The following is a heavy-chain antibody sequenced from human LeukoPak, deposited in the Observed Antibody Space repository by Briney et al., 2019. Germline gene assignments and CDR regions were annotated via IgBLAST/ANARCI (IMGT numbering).Heavy chain of an antibody. CDR3: ARENPITHYLNY. Sequence: GGSLRLSCAASGLTFNRNAMSWVRQAPGKGLEWVANIKLDGTTKDYVDSVKGRFTISRDNSKNTLYLQMNSLRAEDTAVYYCARENPITHYLNYWGQGTLVTVSS. CDR1: GLTFNRNA. CDR2: IKLDGTTK. V-gene: IGHV3-7*03. D-gene: IGHD3-10*01. J-gene: IGHJ4*02.